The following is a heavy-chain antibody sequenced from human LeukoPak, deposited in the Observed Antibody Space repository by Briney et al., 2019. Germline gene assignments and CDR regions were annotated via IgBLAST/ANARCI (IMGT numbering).Heavy chain of an antibody. CDR1: GGSISSYY. CDR2: IYTSGST. Sequence: SETLSLTCTVSGGSISSYYWSWIRQPAGKGLEWIGRIYTSGSTNYNPSLKSRVTMSVDTSKNQFSLKLSSVTAEDTAVYYCARVYCSGGSCYSSRGNFDYWGQGTLVTVSS. J-gene: IGHJ4*02. V-gene: IGHV4-4*07. CDR3: ARVYCSGGSCYSSRGNFDY. D-gene: IGHD2-15*01.